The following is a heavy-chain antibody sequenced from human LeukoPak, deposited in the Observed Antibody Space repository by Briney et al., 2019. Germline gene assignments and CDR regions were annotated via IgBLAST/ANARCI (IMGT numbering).Heavy chain of an antibody. CDR2: IKEAGSEK. CDR1: GFTFSNYW. J-gene: IGHJ4*02. Sequence: GGSLRLSCAASGFTFSNYWMSWVRQAPGKGLEFMANIKEAGSEKYYVDSVKGRFTISGDNDKNSVHLQMNNLRAEDTAVYYCARGGGMRSWYDFDYWGQGILVTVSS. CDR3: ARGGGMRSWYDFDY. V-gene: IGHV3-7*04. D-gene: IGHD6-13*01.